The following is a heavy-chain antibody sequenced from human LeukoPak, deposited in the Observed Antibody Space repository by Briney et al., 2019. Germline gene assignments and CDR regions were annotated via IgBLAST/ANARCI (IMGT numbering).Heavy chain of an antibody. CDR2: ISGSGGST. CDR3: ARRGSYYDSSGYPYYYYYMDV. CDR1: GFTFSSYG. V-gene: IGHV3-23*01. J-gene: IGHJ6*03. D-gene: IGHD3-22*01. Sequence: PPGGSLRLSCAASGFTFSSYGMSWVRQAPGKGLEWVSVISGSGGSTYYADSVKGRFTISRDNSKNTLYLQMGSLRAEDMAVYYCARRGSYYDSSGYPYYYYYMDVWGKGTTVTISS.